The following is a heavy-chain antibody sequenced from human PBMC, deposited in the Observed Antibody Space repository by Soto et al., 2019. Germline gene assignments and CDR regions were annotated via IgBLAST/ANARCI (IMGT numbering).Heavy chain of an antibody. Sequence: EVQLVESGGGLVQPGGSLRLSCAASGFTFSSYEMNWVRQAPGKGLEWVSYISSSGSTIYYADSVKGRFTISRDNAKNSLYLQMNSLRAEDTAVYYCARGGSFVVVTAHFDYWGQGTLVTVSS. V-gene: IGHV3-48*03. CDR1: GFTFSSYE. CDR3: ARGGSFVVVTAHFDY. CDR2: ISSSGSTI. J-gene: IGHJ4*02. D-gene: IGHD2-21*02.